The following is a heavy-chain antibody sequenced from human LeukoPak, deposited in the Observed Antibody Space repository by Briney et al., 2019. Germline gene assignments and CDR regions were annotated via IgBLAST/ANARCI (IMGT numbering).Heavy chain of an antibody. CDR3: ARGLTGDRAFDI. D-gene: IGHD7-27*01. CDR1: GGTFSSYS. Sequence: SVKVSCKASGGTFSSYSISWVRQAPGQGLEWMGGIIPIFGTANYAQKFQGRVTITADESTSTAYMELSSLRSEDTAVYYCARGLTGDRAFDIWGQGTMVTVSS. CDR2: IIPIFGTA. J-gene: IGHJ3*02. V-gene: IGHV1-69*13.